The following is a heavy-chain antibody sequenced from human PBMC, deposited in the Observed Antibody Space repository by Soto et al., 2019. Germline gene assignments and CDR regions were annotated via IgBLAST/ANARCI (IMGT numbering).Heavy chain of an antibody. CDR2: TYYRSKWYN. Sequence: SQTLSLTCAISGDSVSSNSAAWNWIRQSPSRGLEWLGGTYYRSKWYNDYAVSVKSRITINPDTSKNQFSLQLNSVTPADTAVYYCARGRYRHEALYYSHYYMDVWGKGTTVTVSS. CDR3: ARGRYRHEALYYSHYYMDV. D-gene: IGHD1-26*01. J-gene: IGHJ6*03. V-gene: IGHV6-1*01. CDR1: GDSVSSNSAA.